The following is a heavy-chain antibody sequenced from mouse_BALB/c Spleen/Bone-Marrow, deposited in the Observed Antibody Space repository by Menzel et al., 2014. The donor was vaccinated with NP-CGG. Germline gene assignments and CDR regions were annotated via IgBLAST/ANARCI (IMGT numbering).Heavy chain of an antibody. CDR1: GFTFSDYY. CDR3: ARPLYDGYYVAY. V-gene: IGHV5-12*01. Sequence: EVQGVESGGGLVQPGGSLKLSCAPSGFTFSDYYMYWVRQTPEKRLEWVAYISNGGGSTYYPDTVKGRFTISRDNAKNTLYLQMSRLKSEDTAMYYCARPLYDGYYVAYWGQGTLVTVSA. J-gene: IGHJ3*01. CDR2: ISNGGGST. D-gene: IGHD2-3*01.